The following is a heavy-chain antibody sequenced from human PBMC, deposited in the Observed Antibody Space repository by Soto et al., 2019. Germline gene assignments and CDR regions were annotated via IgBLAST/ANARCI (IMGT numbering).Heavy chain of an antibody. CDR2: IFHGGNT. CDR1: GFFISSGNY. J-gene: IGHJ3*01. V-gene: IGHV4-38-2*01. D-gene: IGHD2-15*01. Sequence: LALTCAVSGFFISSGNYWGWIRKPPGRGLEWIGSIFHGGNTYYNPSLKSRVTISVDMSKNQFSLKLNSVTAADTAVYYCARARWYDAFDVWGQGTVVTVSS. CDR3: ARARWYDAFDV.